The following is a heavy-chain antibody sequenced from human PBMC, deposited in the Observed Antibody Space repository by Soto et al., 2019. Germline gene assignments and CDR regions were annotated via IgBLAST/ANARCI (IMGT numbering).Heavy chain of an antibody. V-gene: IGHV4-4*02. CDR3: ARDLGSGWSSWFDP. CDR1: GGSISSSNW. J-gene: IGHJ5*02. D-gene: IGHD6-19*01. Sequence: SETLSLTCAVSGGSISSSNWWSWVRQPPGKGLEWIGEIYHSGSTNYNPSLKSRVTISVDKSKNQFSLKLSSVTASDTAVYYCARDLGSGWSSWFDPWGQGTLVTVSS. CDR2: IYHSGST.